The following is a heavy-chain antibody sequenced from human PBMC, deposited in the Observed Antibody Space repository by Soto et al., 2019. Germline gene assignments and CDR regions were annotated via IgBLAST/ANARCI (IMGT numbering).Heavy chain of an antibody. CDR2: ISSSSSTI. Sequence: EVQLVESGGGLVQPGGSLRLSCAASGFTFSSYSMNWVRQAPGKGLEWVSYISSSSSTIYYADSVKGRFTISRDSAKNSLYVQMNSLRAEDTAVYYCARDATYYDFWSGYYGSYYYYYGMDVWGQGTTVTVSS. CDR1: GFTFSSYS. D-gene: IGHD3-3*01. V-gene: IGHV3-48*01. J-gene: IGHJ6*02. CDR3: ARDATYYDFWSGYYGSYYYYYGMDV.